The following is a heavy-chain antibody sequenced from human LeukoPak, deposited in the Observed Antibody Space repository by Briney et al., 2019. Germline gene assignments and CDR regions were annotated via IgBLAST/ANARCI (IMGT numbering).Heavy chain of an antibody. Sequence: GASVKVSCKASGYTFTSYGISWVRQAPGQGLEWMGWISAYNGNTNYAQKLQGRVTMTRDTSISTAYMELSRLRSDDTAVYYCARDLTPGTISGYWGQGTLVTVSS. CDR2: ISAYNGNT. CDR3: ARDLTPGTISGY. J-gene: IGHJ4*02. CDR1: GYTFTSYG. V-gene: IGHV1-18*01. D-gene: IGHD3-3*01.